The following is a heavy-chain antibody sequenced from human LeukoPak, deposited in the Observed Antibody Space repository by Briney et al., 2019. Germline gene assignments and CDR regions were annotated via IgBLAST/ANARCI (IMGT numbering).Heavy chain of an antibody. CDR2: IYSGGST. D-gene: IGHD2-21*02. Sequence: GGSLRLSCAASGFTVSSNYMSWVRQAPGKGLEWVSVIYSGGSTYYADSVKGRFTISRDNSKNTLYLQMNSLRAEDTAVYYCARERQPLLYYFDYWGQGTLVTVSS. CDR3: ARERQPLLYYFDY. V-gene: IGHV3-53*05. J-gene: IGHJ4*02. CDR1: GFTVSSNY.